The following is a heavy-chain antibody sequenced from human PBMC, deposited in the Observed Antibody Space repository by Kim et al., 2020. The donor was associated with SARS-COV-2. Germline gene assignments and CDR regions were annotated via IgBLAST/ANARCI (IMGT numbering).Heavy chain of an antibody. CDR2: IDTKTGNP. D-gene: IGHD2-21*01. CDR1: GYTFTSYG. Sequence: ASVKVSCKASGYTFTSYGMNWVRQAPGQGPEWMGWIDTKTGNPTYAQGFTGRFVFSLDTSVSTAYLQISSLKAEDSGVYYCARDIPGDCFDIWGQGTMVTVSS. J-gene: IGHJ3*02. CDR3: ARDIPGDCFDI. V-gene: IGHV7-4-1*02.